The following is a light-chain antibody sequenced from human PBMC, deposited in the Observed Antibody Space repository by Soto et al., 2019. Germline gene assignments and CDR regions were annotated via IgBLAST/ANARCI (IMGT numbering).Light chain of an antibody. CDR1: QSVGSD. J-gene: IGKJ5*01. CDR3: QQRNNWRDT. CDR2: DIF. Sequence: EIELKQSPATLSVSPRERATRSYRASQSVGSDLAWYQQKPGQAPRLVIYDIFTRATGVPTRFSGSGSGTDFTLTISSLEPEDFAVYYCQQRNNWRDTFGQGTLLEIK. V-gene: IGKV3-11*01.